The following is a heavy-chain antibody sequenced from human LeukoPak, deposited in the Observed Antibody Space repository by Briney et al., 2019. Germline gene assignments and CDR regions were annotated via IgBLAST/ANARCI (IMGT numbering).Heavy chain of an antibody. Sequence: SETLSLTCTVSGGSISPYYWSWIRQPPGKGPEWVGYIYYTGSTNYNPSLKSRVTMTVDTSKSQFSLKLSSVTAADTAVYFCARSPHIWFAERGWFDPWGQGTLVTVTS. D-gene: IGHD3-10*01. V-gene: IGHV4-59*12. CDR3: ARSPHIWFAERGWFDP. J-gene: IGHJ5*02. CDR2: IYYTGST. CDR1: GGSISPYY.